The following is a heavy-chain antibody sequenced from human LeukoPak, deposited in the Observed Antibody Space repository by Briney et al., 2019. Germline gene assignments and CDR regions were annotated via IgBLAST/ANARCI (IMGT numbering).Heavy chain of an antibody. CDR1: GYTFTSYD. J-gene: IGHJ4*02. V-gene: IGHV1-8*01. Sequence: ASVKVSCKASGYTFTSYDINWVRQATGQGLEWMGWMNPNSGNTGYAQRFQGRVTMTRDTSTSTAYMDLSNLRSEDTGVYYCARGRGRDGYRFDYWGQGTLVTVSS. CDR2: MNPNSGNT. D-gene: IGHD5-24*01. CDR3: ARGRGRDGYRFDY.